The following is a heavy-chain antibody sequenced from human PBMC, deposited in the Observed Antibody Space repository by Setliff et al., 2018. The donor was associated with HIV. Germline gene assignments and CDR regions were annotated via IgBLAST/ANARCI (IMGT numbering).Heavy chain of an antibody. J-gene: IGHJ5*02. Sequence: SETLSLTCTVSGGSISSSSYYWNWFRQYPGKGLEWVGYIHYTGTTNQNPSLRSLITISLDTSKNQFSLKLTSVTAADTAVYYCARAPYVSGSFGWFDPWGQGTLVTVSS. D-gene: IGHD3-10*01. CDR3: ARAPYVSGSFGWFDP. CDR1: GGSISSSSYY. CDR2: IHYTGTT. V-gene: IGHV4-31*01.